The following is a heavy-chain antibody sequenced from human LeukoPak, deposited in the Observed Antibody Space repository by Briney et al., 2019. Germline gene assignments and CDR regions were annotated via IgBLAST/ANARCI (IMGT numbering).Heavy chain of an antibody. D-gene: IGHD4-17*01. V-gene: IGHV3-11*01. CDR3: ARDLRYGDYSLDY. CDR2: ISSSGSTI. J-gene: IGHJ4*02. Sequence: GGSLRLSCAASGYTFIDYYMSRIRQAPGKGLEWVSYISSSGSTIYYADSVKGRFTISRDNAKNSLFLQMNSLRAEDTAVYYCARDLRYGDYSLDYWGQGTLVTVSS. CDR1: GYTFIDYY.